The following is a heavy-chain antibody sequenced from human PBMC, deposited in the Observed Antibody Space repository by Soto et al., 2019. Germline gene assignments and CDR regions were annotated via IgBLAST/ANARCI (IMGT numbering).Heavy chain of an antibody. CDR3: ARVLGYSGFHAHRVSRYYYYVMAV. D-gene: IGHD1-26*01. V-gene: IGHV1-69*01. CDR1: GDAFSFHF. J-gene: IGHJ6*04. Sequence: KLYWKRVGDAFSFHFITCLRNTPEQGLEWMGGIITIFGTANYAQKFQVRVTITADESTSTAYMELSSLRSEDTAVYYRARVLGYSGFHAHRVSRYYYYVMAVWGKGTTVTVSP. CDR2: IITIFGTA.